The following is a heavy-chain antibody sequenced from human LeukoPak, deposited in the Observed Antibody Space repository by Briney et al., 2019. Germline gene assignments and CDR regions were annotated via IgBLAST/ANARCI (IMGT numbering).Heavy chain of an antibody. CDR1: DDSINSNSVF. V-gene: IGHV4-39*01. D-gene: IGHD2-2*01. J-gene: IGHJ5*01. Sequence: SETLSLTCTVSDDSINSNSVFCAWIRQPPGRGLEWIGTINYRGSTYFKPSLKTRVSMSVDTSNNLFSLTLTSVTAADTAVYYCERHSYQLGLGNWFDSWGQGTLVSVSS. CDR3: ERHSYQLGLGNWFDS. CDR2: INYRGST.